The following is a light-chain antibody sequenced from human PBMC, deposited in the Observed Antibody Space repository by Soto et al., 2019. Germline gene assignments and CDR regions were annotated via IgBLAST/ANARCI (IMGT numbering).Light chain of an antibody. Sequence: QSVLTQPASVSGSPGQSITISCTGTSSDAGAYTFVSWYQQHPDKVPKLMIFDVSRRPSGVSDRFSGSKSGNTASLTISGLQPEDEADYYCSSYTSSSTHVFGSGTKVTVL. CDR3: SSYTSSSTHV. J-gene: IGLJ1*01. CDR1: SSDAGAYTF. V-gene: IGLV2-14*03. CDR2: DVS.